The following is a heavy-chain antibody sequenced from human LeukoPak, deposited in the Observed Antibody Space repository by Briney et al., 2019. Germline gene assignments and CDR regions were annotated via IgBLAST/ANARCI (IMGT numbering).Heavy chain of an antibody. Sequence: GGSLRLSCAASGFTVSSNYMSWVRQAPGKGLEWVSVIYTDGNTYYADSVKGRFTISRDNSKNTLYLHMNSLRAEDTAIYYCARDERWIQFNYWGQGTLVTVSS. CDR3: ARDERWIQFNY. V-gene: IGHV3-53*01. CDR2: IYTDGNT. D-gene: IGHD5-18*01. J-gene: IGHJ4*02. CDR1: GFTVSSNY.